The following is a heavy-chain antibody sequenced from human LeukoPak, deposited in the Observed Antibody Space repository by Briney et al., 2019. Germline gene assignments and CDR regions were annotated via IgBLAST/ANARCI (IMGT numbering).Heavy chain of an antibody. D-gene: IGHD6-13*01. Sequence: ASVKVSCKASGGTFSSYAISWVRQAPGQGLEWMGGIIPIFGTANYAQKFQGRVTITTDDSTSTVYMELSSLRSEDTAVYYCARVGMAAAGRPFDYWGQGTLVTVSS. V-gene: IGHV1-69*05. J-gene: IGHJ4*02. CDR2: IIPIFGTA. CDR1: GGTFSSYA. CDR3: ARVGMAAAGRPFDY.